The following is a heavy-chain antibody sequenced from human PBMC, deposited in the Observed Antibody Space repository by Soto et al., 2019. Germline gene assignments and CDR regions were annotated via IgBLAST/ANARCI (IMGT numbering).Heavy chain of an antibody. CDR3: AKNHREPWLGNFDY. V-gene: IGHV3-23*01. Sequence: GGALRLSCTAAVFTSVAHAKHWVRRVPGKGLEWVSAINSGGSTYYTGSVTGRFTISRDISNNILYLQMNNLRAEDTALYYSAKNHREPWLGNFDYWGQGALVTVSS. D-gene: IGHD6-19*01. CDR2: INSGGST. CDR1: VFTSVAHA. J-gene: IGHJ4*02.